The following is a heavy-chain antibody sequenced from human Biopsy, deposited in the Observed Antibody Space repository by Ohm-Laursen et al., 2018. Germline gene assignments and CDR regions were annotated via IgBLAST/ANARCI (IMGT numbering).Heavy chain of an antibody. Sequence: SETLSLTCSISGGSISGYYWNWIRQSPGKGLEWIGYIWSSGTTDYNPSLQSRVSMSLELSTDQFSLKVDSVTAADTAVYYCARVVGAASGFDQWGQVIPVTVSS. CDR3: ARVVGAASGFDQ. CDR2: IWSSGTT. V-gene: IGHV4-4*08. J-gene: IGHJ4*02. CDR1: GGSISGYY. D-gene: IGHD1-26*01.